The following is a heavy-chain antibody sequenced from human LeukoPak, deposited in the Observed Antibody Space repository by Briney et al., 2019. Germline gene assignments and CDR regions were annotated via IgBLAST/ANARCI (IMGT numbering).Heavy chain of an antibody. CDR3: AREGIWSCDY. Sequence: GGSLRLSCAASGFTFSSYSMNWVRQAPGKGLEWVSYISSRSSTIYYADSVKGRFTTSRDNAKNSLYLQMNSLRDEDTAAYYCAREGIWSCDYWGQGTLVTVSS. J-gene: IGHJ4*02. D-gene: IGHD3-3*01. CDR1: GFTFSSYS. CDR2: ISSRSSTI. V-gene: IGHV3-48*02.